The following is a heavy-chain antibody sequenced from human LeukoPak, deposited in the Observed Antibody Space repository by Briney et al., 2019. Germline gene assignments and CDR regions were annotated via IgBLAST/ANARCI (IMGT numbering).Heavy chain of an antibody. V-gene: IGHV4-39*01. Sequence: SETLSLTCTVSGGSVSSSPYYWDWIRQPPGKGLEWIGSFSYSGSTYYNPSLKSRVTISVGTSKNQFSLRLSSVTAADTAMFYCARRTFPLYFDYWGQGTLVTVSS. J-gene: IGHJ4*02. D-gene: IGHD2/OR15-2a*01. CDR1: GGSVSSSPYY. CDR2: FSYSGST. CDR3: ARRTFPLYFDY.